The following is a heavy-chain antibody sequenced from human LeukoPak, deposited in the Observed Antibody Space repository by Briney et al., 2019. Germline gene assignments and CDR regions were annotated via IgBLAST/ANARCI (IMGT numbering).Heavy chain of an antibody. CDR2: ISGSGGST. Sequence: PGGSLRLSCAASGFTFSGYAMSWVRQAPGKGLEWVSDISGSGGSTYYADSVKGRFTISRDNSKNTLYLQMNSLRAEDTAVYYCAKLPRIASDIRGQGTMVTVSS. V-gene: IGHV3-23*01. CDR3: AKLPRIASDI. CDR1: GFTFSGYA. J-gene: IGHJ3*02.